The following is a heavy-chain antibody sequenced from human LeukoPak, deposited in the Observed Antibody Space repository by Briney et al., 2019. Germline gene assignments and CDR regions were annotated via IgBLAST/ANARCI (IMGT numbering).Heavy chain of an antibody. CDR3: AREGFGDPLQYYYYYYGMDV. D-gene: IGHD3-10*01. CDR2: ISAYNGNT. CDR1: GYTFTSYG. V-gene: IGHV1-18*01. J-gene: IGHJ6*04. Sequence: ASVKVSCKASGYTFTSYGISWVRQAPGQGLEWMGWISAYNGNTNYAQKLQGRVTMTTGTSTSTAYMELRSLRSDDTAVYYCAREGFGDPLQYYYYYYGMDVWGKGTTVTVSS.